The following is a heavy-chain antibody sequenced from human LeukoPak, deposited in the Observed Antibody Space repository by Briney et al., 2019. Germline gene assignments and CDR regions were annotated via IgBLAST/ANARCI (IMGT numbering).Heavy chain of an antibody. CDR3: ARALGYYDSSGYYGAYYYYMDV. J-gene: IGHJ6*03. V-gene: IGHV3-23*01. CDR2: IGGSGAST. Sequence: PGGSLRLSCAASGFTFSSYGMSWVRQAPGKGLEWVSAIGGSGASTSYADSVKGRFTISRDNAKNTLDLQMNSLRAEDTAVYYCARALGYYDSSGYYGAYYYYMDVWGKGTPVTVSS. D-gene: IGHD3-22*01. CDR1: GFTFSSYG.